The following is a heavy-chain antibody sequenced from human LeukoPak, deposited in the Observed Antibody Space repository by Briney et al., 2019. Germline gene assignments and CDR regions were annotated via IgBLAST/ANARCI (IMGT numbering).Heavy chain of an antibody. CDR1: GGSISSGGYY. D-gene: IGHD2-2*01. V-gene: IGHV4-61*02. CDR3: ARDRIVVVPAAMEGEWAFDI. Sequence: SETLSLTFTVSGGSISSGGYYWSWIRQPAGRGLEWIGRIYTSGSTNYNPSLKSRVTISVDTSKNQFSLKLSSVTAADTAVYYCARDRIVVVPAAMEGEWAFDIWGQGTMVTVSS. J-gene: IGHJ3*02. CDR2: IYTSGST.